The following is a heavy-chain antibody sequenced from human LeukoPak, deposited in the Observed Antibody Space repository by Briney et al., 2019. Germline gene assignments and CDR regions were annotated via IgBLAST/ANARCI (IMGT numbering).Heavy chain of an antibody. Sequence: GGSLRLSCAASGFTFKNYAVSWVRQAPGKGLEWVAAVREGGDITYHADSVRGRFTISREGATNRLYLPMNSLLDELTAVYYCAKGFLGYSISRYYYYMDVWGKGTTVTVSS. CDR3: AKGFLGYSISRYYYYMDV. V-gene: IGHV3-23*01. D-gene: IGHD4-11*01. CDR2: VREGGDIT. CDR1: GFTFKNYA. J-gene: IGHJ6*03.